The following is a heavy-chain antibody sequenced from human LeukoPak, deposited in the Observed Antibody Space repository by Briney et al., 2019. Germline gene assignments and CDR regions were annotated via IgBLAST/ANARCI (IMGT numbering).Heavy chain of an antibody. CDR2: ISYDGSNK. V-gene: IGHV3-30*04. CDR1: GFTFSSYA. Sequence: GGSLRLSCAASGFTFSSYAMHWVRQAPGKGLEWVAVISYDGSNKYYADSVKGRFTISRDNSKNMLYLQMNSLRAEDTAVYYCARAPWYGYSDIYYFDYWGQGTLVTVSP. J-gene: IGHJ4*02. D-gene: IGHD3-22*01. CDR3: ARAPWYGYSDIYYFDY.